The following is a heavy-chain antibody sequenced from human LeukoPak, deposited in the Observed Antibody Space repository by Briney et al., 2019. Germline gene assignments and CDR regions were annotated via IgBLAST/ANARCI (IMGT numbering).Heavy chain of an antibody. J-gene: IGHJ5*02. D-gene: IGHD6-19*01. V-gene: IGHV1-18*04. Sequence: ASVKVSCKASGYTFTSYGISWVRQAPGQGLEWMGWISAYNGNTNYARKLQGRVTMTTDTSTSTAYMELRSLRSDDTAVYYCARGVAGTDLNWFDPWGQGILVTVSS. CDR1: GYTFTSYG. CDR3: ARGVAGTDLNWFDP. CDR2: ISAYNGNT.